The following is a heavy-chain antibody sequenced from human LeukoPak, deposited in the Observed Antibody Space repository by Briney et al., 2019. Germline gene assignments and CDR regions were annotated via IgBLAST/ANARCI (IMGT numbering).Heavy chain of an antibody. Sequence: SETLSLTCTVSGGSISSGGYYWSWLRQHPGKGLEWIGYIYYSGSTYYNPSLKSRVTISVDTSKNQFSLKLSSVTAAYTAVYYCARGNFGSRAFDIWGQGTMVTVSS. J-gene: IGHJ3*02. CDR2: IYYSGST. CDR3: ARGNFGSRAFDI. D-gene: IGHD3-10*01. CDR1: GGSISSGGYY. V-gene: IGHV4-31*03.